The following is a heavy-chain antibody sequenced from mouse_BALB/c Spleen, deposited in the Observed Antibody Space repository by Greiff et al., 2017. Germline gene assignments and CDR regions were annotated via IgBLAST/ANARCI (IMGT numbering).Heavy chain of an antibody. CDR2: ISNGGGST. Sequence: DVKLVESGGGLVQPGGSLKLSCAASGFTFSSYTMSWVRQTPEKRLEWVAYISNGGGSTYYPDTVKGRFTISRDNAKNTLYLQMSSLKSEDTAMYYCARHPVITTRGDYYAMDYWGQGTSVTVSS. V-gene: IGHV5-12-2*01. CDR3: ARHPVITTRGDYYAMDY. CDR1: GFTFSSYT. J-gene: IGHJ4*01. D-gene: IGHD2-4*01.